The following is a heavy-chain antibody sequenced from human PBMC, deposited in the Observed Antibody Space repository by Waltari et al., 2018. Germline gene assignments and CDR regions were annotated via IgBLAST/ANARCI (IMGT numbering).Heavy chain of an antibody. CDR1: GGSFSGYY. J-gene: IGHJ5*02. V-gene: IGHV4-34*01. CDR2: INHSGST. D-gene: IGHD3-22*01. Sequence: QVQLQQWGAGLLKPSETLSLTCAVYGGSFSGYYWSWIRQPPGKGLEWIGEINHSGSTNYNPSLKSRVTISVDTSKNQFSLKLSSVTAADTAVYYCARGRLRITMIKGNWFDPWGQGTLVTVSS. CDR3: ARGRLRITMIKGNWFDP.